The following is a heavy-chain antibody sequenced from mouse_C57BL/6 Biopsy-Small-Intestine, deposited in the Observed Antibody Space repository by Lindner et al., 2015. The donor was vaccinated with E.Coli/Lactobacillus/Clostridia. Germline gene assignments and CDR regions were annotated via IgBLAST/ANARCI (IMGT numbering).Heavy chain of an antibody. CDR2: IDPGDGET. D-gene: IGHD3-2*02. CDR3: ARSGWDRGYFNI. Sequence: VQLQESGAELVKPGASVRLSCTTSGFNIKDYFMHWVKQRTEQGLDWIGRIDPGDGETKNAPKFQGKATITADTSSNTANLQLSRLTSEDTAVYYCARSGWDRGYFNIWGTGTTVTVSS. V-gene: IGHV14-2*01. CDR1: GFNIKDYF. J-gene: IGHJ1*03.